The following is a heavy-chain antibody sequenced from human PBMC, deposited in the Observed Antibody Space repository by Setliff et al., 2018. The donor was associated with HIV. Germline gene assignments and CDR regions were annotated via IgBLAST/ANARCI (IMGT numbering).Heavy chain of an antibody. CDR2: IYHGGTT. Sequence: SETLSLTCTVSGYSISSGYYWGWIRQPPGKGLEWIGSIYHGGTTYYNPSLRSRVTISEDTSKNQFSLTLTSVTAADTAVYYCVRDPPLITYGPDHPFDIWGQGTMVTVSS. D-gene: IGHD3-10*01. CDR1: GYSISSGYY. J-gene: IGHJ3*02. V-gene: IGHV4-38-2*02. CDR3: VRDPPLITYGPDHPFDI.